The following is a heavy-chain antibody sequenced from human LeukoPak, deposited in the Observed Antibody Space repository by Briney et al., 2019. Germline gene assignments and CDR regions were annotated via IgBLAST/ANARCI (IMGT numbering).Heavy chain of an antibody. CDR2: ISGGGDNA. J-gene: IGHJ4*02. V-gene: IGHV3-23*01. CDR1: GFTFSSYA. CDR3: AKDRNSVGSSYNY. D-gene: IGHD6-6*01. Sequence: GGSLRLSCAASGFTFSSYAMSWVRQAPGKGLEWVSGISGGGDNAHYADSVKGRFTISRDNSENTLYLQMSSLRAEDTAIYFCAKDRNSVGSSYNYWGQGTLVTVSS.